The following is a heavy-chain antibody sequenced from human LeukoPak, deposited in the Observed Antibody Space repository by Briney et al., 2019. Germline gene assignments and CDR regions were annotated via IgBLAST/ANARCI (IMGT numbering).Heavy chain of an antibody. CDR2: ISYDGSNK. D-gene: IGHD4-17*01. J-gene: IGHJ6*02. CDR1: GFTFSSYA. CDR3: ARDRIPPGDYGDYGRGYYYYGMDV. V-gene: IGHV3-30-3*01. Sequence: PGGSLRLSCAASGFTFSSYAMHWVRQAPGKGLEWVAVISYDGSNKYYADSVKGRFTISRDNSKNTLYLQMNSLRAEDTAVYYCARDRIPPGDYGDYGRGYYYYGMDVWGQGTTVTVSS.